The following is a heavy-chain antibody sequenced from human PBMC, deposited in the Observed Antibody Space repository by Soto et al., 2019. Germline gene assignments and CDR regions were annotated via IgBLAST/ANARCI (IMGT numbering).Heavy chain of an antibody. D-gene: IGHD2-8*02. CDR1: GFTFAKAS. J-gene: IGHJ4*02. CDR2: IRPKTDGGTV. V-gene: IGHV3-15*07. Sequence: EVQLVESGGGLVKPGGSLRLSCAASGFTFAKASMIWVRQAPGKGLEWVGRIRPKTDGGTVDYAAPVRGRFTISRDDSENMLYLQMDSLKIEDTAVYYCSSYWYAGLGGQGALVTVSS. CDR3: SSYWYAGL.